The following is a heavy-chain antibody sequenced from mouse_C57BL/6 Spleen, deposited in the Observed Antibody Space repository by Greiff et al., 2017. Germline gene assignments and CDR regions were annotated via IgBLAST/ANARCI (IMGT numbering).Heavy chain of an antibody. Sequence: EVMLVESGGGLVKPGGSLTLSCAASGFTFSSYAMSWVRQPPEKRLEWVATISDGGSYTYYPDNVKGRFTISRDNAKNNLYLQMSHLKSEDTAMYYCARATGTWYFDVWGTGTTVTVSS. D-gene: IGHD4-1*02. CDR3: ARATGTWYFDV. J-gene: IGHJ1*03. CDR1: GFTFSSYA. CDR2: ISDGGSYT. V-gene: IGHV5-4*03.